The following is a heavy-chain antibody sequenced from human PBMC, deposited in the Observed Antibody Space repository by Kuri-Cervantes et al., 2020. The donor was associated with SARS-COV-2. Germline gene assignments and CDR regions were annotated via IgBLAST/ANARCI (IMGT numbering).Heavy chain of an antibody. CDR1: GFTFSGSA. J-gene: IGHJ4*02. Sequence: GGSLRLSCAASGFTFSGSAMHWVRQASGKGLEWVGRIRSKANSYATAYAASVKGRFTISRDDSKNTAYLQMNSLKTEDTAVYYCTTEPLDYYDFWSGYPDYWGQGTLVTVSS. D-gene: IGHD3-3*01. V-gene: IGHV3-73*01. CDR2: IRSKANSYAT. CDR3: TTEPLDYYDFWSGYPDY.